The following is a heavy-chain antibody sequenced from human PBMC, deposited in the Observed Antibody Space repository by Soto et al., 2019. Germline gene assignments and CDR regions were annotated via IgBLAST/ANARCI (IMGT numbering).Heavy chain of an antibody. Sequence: QVQLVQSGAEVKKPGASVKVSCKVSGYTLTELSMHWVLQAPGKGLEWMGGFDPEDGETIYAHKFQGRVTMTEDISTDKAYMELSSLRSDDTAVYYCATLRSSGSYRYYYYYCMDVWGQGTTVTVSS. J-gene: IGHJ6*02. CDR3: ATLRSSGSYRYYYYYCMDV. CDR1: GYTLTELS. CDR2: FDPEDGET. D-gene: IGHD1-26*01. V-gene: IGHV1-24*01.